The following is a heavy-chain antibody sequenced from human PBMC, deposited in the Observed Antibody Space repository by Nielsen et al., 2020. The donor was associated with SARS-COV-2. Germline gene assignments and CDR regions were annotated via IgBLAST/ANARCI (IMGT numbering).Heavy chain of an antibody. V-gene: IGHV3-23*01. CDR2: ISGSGGST. Sequence: GGSLRLSCAASGFTFSSYAMSWVRQAPGKGLEWVSAISGSGGSTYYADSVKGRFTISRDNSKNTLYLQMNSLRAEDTAVYYCAKGEVATTDYYDSSALDAFDIWGQGTMVTVSS. J-gene: IGHJ3*02. CDR3: AKGEVATTDYYDSSALDAFDI. CDR1: GFTFSSYA. D-gene: IGHD3-22*01.